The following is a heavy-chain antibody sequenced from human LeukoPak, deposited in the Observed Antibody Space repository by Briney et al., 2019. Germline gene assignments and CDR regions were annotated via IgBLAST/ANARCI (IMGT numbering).Heavy chain of an antibody. CDR3: ARDGYDSSGYYGMDV. D-gene: IGHD3-22*01. Sequence: ASVKVSCKASGYTFTSYAMNWVRQAPGQGLEWMGWISAYNGNTNYAQKLQGRVTMTTDTSTSTAYMELRSLRSDDTAVYYCARDGYDSSGYYGMDVWGQGTTVTVSS. CDR1: GYTFTSYA. CDR2: ISAYNGNT. V-gene: IGHV1-18*01. J-gene: IGHJ6*02.